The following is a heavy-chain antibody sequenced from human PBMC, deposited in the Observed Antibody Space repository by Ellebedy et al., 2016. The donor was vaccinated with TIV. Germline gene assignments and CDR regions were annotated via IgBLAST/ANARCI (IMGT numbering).Heavy chain of an antibody. J-gene: IGHJ3*02. CDR3: ARQHDYGDYSFGI. V-gene: IGHV5-51*01. D-gene: IGHD4-17*01. CDR2: TNPRDSDT. Sequence: GESLKISXKGSGYSFTTYWIGWVRQMPGKGLEWMGITNPRDSDTRYSPSFQGQVTISADKSITTAYLQWSSLKASDTAMYYCARQHDYGDYSFGIWGQGTMVTVSS. CDR1: GYSFTTYW.